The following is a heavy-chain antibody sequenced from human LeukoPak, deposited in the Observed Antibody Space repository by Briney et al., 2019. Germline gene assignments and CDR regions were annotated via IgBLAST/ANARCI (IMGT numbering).Heavy chain of an antibody. CDR2: ISTTSIYI. J-gene: IGHJ4*02. Sequence: GGSLRLSCTVSGFSATYNYMSWVRQAPGKGLEWVSSISTTSIYIYYADSVKGRFTISRDNAKNSLYLQMNSLRAEDTAVYYCARGFDSSGYYYVPFDSWGQGTLVTVSS. V-gene: IGHV3-21*01. D-gene: IGHD3-22*01. CDR1: GFSATYNY. CDR3: ARGFDSSGYYYVPFDS.